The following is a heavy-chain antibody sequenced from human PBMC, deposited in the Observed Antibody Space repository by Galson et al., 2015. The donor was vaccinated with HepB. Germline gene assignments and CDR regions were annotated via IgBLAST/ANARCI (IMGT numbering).Heavy chain of an antibody. Sequence: VNVSCKASGYTFTSYYMHWVRQAPGQGLEWMGRINPNSGGTNYAQKFQGRVTMTRDTSISTAYMELSRLRSDDTAVYYCARAPSGDSSGYYYQGGYFQHWGQGTLVTVSS. CDR3: ARAPSGDSSGYYYQGGYFQH. V-gene: IGHV1-2*06. J-gene: IGHJ1*01. CDR1: GYTFTSYY. CDR2: INPNSGGT. D-gene: IGHD3-22*01.